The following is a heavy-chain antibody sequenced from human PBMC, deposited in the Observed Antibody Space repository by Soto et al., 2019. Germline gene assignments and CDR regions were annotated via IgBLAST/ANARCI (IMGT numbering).Heavy chain of an antibody. CDR2: ISGSGGST. CDR1: GFTFSSYA. CDR3: AKDGRAARSYYYYMDV. D-gene: IGHD6-6*01. V-gene: IGHV3-23*01. Sequence: EVQLLESGGGLVQPGGSLRLSCAASGFTFSSYAMSWVRQAPGKGLEWVSAISGSGGSTYYADSVKGRFTISRDNSKNTLYLRMNSMRAEDTAVYYCAKDGRAARSYYYYMDVWGKGTTVTVSS. J-gene: IGHJ6*03.